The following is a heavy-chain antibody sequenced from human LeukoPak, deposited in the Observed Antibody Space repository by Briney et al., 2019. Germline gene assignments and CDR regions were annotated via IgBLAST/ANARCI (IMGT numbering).Heavy chain of an antibody. CDR3: ATSGSYSNYALDY. CDR2: IYHSGRT. V-gene: IGHV4-4*08. CDR1: GGSISSYY. J-gene: IGHJ4*02. Sequence: PSETLSLTCTVSGGSISSYYWSWIRQPPGKGLEWIGYIYHSGRTNYSPSLKSRVTISVDTSKNQFSLRLSSVTAADTAVYYCATSGSYSNYALDYWGQGTLVAVSS. D-gene: IGHD4-11*01.